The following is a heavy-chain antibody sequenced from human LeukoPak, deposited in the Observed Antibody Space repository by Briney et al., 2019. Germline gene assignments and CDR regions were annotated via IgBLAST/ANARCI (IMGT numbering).Heavy chain of an antibody. CDR3: ARDRNPGEINIMDV. CDR2: IIPIFGTA. J-gene: IGHJ6*04. V-gene: IGHV1-69*06. CDR1: GGTFSSYA. Sequence: ASVKVSCKAFGGTFSSYAISWVRQAPGQGLEWMGGIIPIFGTANYAQKFQGRVTIIADKSTSTAYMELSSLRSEDTAVYYCARDRNPGEINIMDVWGKGTTVTVSS. D-gene: IGHD3-10*01.